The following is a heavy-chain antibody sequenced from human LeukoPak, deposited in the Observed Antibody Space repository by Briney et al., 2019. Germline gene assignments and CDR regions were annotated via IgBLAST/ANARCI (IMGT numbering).Heavy chain of an antibody. V-gene: IGHV4-30-4*08. CDR1: SGSISSGDYY. CDR3: ARESGIWSQNVLIDY. J-gene: IGHJ4*02. Sequence: PSQTLSLTCTASSGSISSGDYYWSWIRQPPGKGLEWIGYIYYSGSTYYNPSLKSRVTISVDTSKNQFSLKLSSVAAADTAVYYCARESGIWSQNVLIDYWGQGTLVTVSS. D-gene: IGHD3-3*01. CDR2: IYYSGST.